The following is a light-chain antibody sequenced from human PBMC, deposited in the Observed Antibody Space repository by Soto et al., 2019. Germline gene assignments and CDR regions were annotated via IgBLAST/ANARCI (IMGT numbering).Light chain of an antibody. CDR1: QSVSNW. CDR3: QQYNSYSGT. Sequence: IQMTQSPSSLSASVGDRVTITCRASQSVSNWLAWYQQKPGKAPKLLIYKASSLESGVPSRFSGRGSGTEFTLTISSLQPDDFATYYCQQYNSYSGTFGGGTKVDIK. J-gene: IGKJ4*01. CDR2: KAS. V-gene: IGKV1-5*03.